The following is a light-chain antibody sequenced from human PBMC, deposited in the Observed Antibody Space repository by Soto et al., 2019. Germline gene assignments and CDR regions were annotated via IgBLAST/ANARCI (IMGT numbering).Light chain of an antibody. V-gene: IGKV3-20*01. CDR3: QQYGSSPLIS. J-gene: IGKJ5*01. CDR2: GAS. CDR1: QTVSISD. Sequence: DLTQSPCPLSLYAGGSATLSCRASQTVSISDLTWYQQTPGQAPRLVIVGASKGATGIPDRFSGSGSGRDSPLTISGLEPEDFAVYYCQQYGSSPLISFGQGTRLEIK.